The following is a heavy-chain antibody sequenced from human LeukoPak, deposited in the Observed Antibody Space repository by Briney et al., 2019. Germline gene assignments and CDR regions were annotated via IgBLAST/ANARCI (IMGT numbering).Heavy chain of an antibody. CDR1: GFTFNSYA. CDR2: ISGSGGST. J-gene: IGHJ4*02. Sequence: GGSLRLSCAASGFTFNSYAMSWVRQAPGKGLEWVSVISGSGGSTYYADSVKGRFTISRDNSKNTLYVQMNSLRAEDTAVYYCAKGLGGTWIRHYFDYWGQGTLVTVSS. V-gene: IGHV3-23*01. D-gene: IGHD1-1*01. CDR3: AKGLGGTWIRHYFDY.